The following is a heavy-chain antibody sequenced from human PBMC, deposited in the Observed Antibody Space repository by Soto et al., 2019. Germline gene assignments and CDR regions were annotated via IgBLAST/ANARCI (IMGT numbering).Heavy chain of an antibody. CDR1: GYTFTSYY. J-gene: IGHJ6*02. Sequence: ASVKVSCKASGYTFTSYYMHWVRQAPGQGLEWMGIINPSGGSTSYAQKFQGRVTMTRDTSTSTVYMELSSLRSEDTAVYYCATARRLRFLEWLPTYYYYGMDVWGQGTTVTVSS. V-gene: IGHV1-46*01. D-gene: IGHD3-3*01. CDR3: ATARRLRFLEWLPTYYYYGMDV. CDR2: INPSGGST.